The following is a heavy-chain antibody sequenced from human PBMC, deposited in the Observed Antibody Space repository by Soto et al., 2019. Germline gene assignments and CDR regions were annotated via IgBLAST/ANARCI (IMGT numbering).Heavy chain of an antibody. V-gene: IGHV3-48*02. J-gene: IGHJ4*02. CDR3: ASEGGSGSYYYTALDY. CDR1: GFTFSSYS. Sequence: GGSLRLSCAASGFTFSSYSMNWVRQAPGKGLEWVSYISSSSSTIYYADSVKGRFTISRDNAKNSLYLQMNSLRDEDTAVYYCASEGGSGSYYYTALDYWGQGTLVTVSS. CDR2: ISSSSSTI. D-gene: IGHD3-10*01.